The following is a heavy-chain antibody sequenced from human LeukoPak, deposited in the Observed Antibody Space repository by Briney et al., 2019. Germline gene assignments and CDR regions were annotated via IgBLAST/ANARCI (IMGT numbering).Heavy chain of an antibody. D-gene: IGHD1-26*01. J-gene: IGHJ4*02. CDR1: GFTFSSYA. CDR2: ISSSGGST. CDR3: AKDMGYSGNYRTPDY. V-gene: IGHV3-23*01. Sequence: GGSLRLSCAASGFTFSSYAMSWVRQAPGKGLEWVSTISSSGGSTYYADSVKGRFTISRDNSKNTLYLQMNSLRAEDTALYYCAKDMGYSGNYRTPDYWGQGTLVTVSS.